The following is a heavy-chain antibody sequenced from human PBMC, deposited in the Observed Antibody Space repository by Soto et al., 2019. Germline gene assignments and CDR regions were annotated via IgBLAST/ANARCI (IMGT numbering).Heavy chain of an antibody. J-gene: IGHJ6*02. V-gene: IGHV3-21*01. Sequence: EVQLVESGGGLVKPGGSLRLSCAASGFNFNSYTINWVRQAPGKRLEWLSSISSSGYIFSTDSVRGRFTISRDNAMNSVYLQINSLRAEDTAVYFCARDCSGGSCYPGMDVWGQGTTVTVSS. CDR1: GFNFNSYT. CDR3: ARDCSGGSCYPGMDV. D-gene: IGHD2-15*01. CDR2: ISSSGYI.